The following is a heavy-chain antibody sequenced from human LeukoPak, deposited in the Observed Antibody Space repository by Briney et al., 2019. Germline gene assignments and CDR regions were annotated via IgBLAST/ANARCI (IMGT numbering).Heavy chain of an antibody. V-gene: IGHV3-21*01. J-gene: IGHJ4*02. Sequence: GGSLRLSCAASGFTFGDYSMNWVRQAPGKGLEWVASVNAVSSYIYYADSMRGRFTISRDNAKNSLFLQMNSLRAEDTAVYYCARLRRNSDRSDFFYYYDHWGQGTLVTVSS. CDR1: GFTFGDYS. CDR3: ARLRRNSDRSDFFYYYDH. CDR2: VNAVSSYI. D-gene: IGHD3-22*01.